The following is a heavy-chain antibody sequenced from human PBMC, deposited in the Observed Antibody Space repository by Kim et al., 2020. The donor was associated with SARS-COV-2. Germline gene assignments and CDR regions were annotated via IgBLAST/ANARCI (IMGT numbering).Heavy chain of an antibody. J-gene: IGHJ4*02. V-gene: IGHV3-30*04. CDR2: ISYDGSNK. CDR3: ARDSGYYFDY. CDR1: GFTFSSYA. Sequence: GGSLRLSCAASGFTFSSYAMHWVRQAPGKGLEWVAVISYDGSNKYYADSVKGRFTISRDNSKNTLYLQMNSLRAEDTAVYYCARDSGYYFDYWGQGTLVTVSS.